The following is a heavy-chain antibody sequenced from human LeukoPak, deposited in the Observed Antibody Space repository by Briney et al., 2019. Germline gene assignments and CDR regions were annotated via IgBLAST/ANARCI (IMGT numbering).Heavy chain of an antibody. CDR3: ATFSYAGNAGGSAGS. Sequence: GGSLRLSCAASGFTFSTYGMSWVRQAPGKGLEWVSTLSTSTTRTYYADSVKGRFTISRDNSKRTLYLQMNSLRAEDTAVYYCATFSYAGNAGGSAGSWGQGTLVTVSS. CDR2: LSTSTTRT. J-gene: IGHJ5*02. D-gene: IGHD4-23*01. CDR1: GFTFSTYG. V-gene: IGHV3-23*01.